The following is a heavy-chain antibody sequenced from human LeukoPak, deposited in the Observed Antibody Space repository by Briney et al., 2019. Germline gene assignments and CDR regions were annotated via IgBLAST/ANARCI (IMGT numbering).Heavy chain of an antibody. CDR3: ARHGEYCSSTSCTQLWLHY. V-gene: IGHV4-4*07. J-gene: IGHJ4*02. CDR2: IYTSGST. D-gene: IGHD2-2*01. CDR1: GGSISSYY. Sequence: SETLSLTCTVSGGSISSYYWSWIRQPAGKGLEWIGRIYTSGSTNYNASLKSRVTMSVDTSKNQFSLKLSSVTAADTAVYYCARHGEYCSSTSCTQLWLHYWGQGTLVTVSS.